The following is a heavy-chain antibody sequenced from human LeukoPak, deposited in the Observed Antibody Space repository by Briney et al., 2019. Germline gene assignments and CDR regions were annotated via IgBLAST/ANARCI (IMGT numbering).Heavy chain of an antibody. CDR3: ARVGDFWSGYYKTYDY. J-gene: IGHJ4*02. CDR1: GFTFSSYA. D-gene: IGHD3-3*01. CDR2: ISYDGSNK. V-gene: IGHV3-30-3*01. Sequence: RPGGSPRLSCAASGFTFSSYAMHWVRRAPGKGLEWVAVISYDGSNKYYADSVKGRFTISRDNSKNTLYLQMNSLRAEDTAVYYCARVGDFWSGYYKTYDYWGQGTLVTVSS.